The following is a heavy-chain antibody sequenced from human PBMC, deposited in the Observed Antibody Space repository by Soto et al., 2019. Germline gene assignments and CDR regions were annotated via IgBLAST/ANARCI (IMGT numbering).Heavy chain of an antibody. CDR2: TRDKAHSYTT. Sequence: EVQLVESGGGLVQPGGSLRLSCAASGFIFSDHYMDWVRQAPGKGLEWVGRTRDKAHSYTTEYAASVKGRFTISRDDSKNSLFLQMSSLKTEDTAVDYCARVRSSSWGLDAFDIWGQGTMVTVSS. CDR3: ARVRSSSWGLDAFDI. CDR1: GFIFSDHY. V-gene: IGHV3-72*01. D-gene: IGHD6-13*01. J-gene: IGHJ3*02.